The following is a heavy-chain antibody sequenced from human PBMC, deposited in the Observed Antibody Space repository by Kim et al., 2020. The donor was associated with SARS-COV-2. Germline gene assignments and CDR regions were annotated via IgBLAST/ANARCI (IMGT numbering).Heavy chain of an antibody. J-gene: IGHJ3*01. CDR3: ARRGVDAFDF. Sequence: GGSLRLSCAASGFTFSLYSMNWLRLAPGKGLEWISYISSISSDTTHYADSVRGRFTVSRDNAKNSLYLQMNSLRDEDTAVYFCARRGVDAFDFWGQGTMV. CDR1: GFTFSLYS. V-gene: IGHV3-48*02. CDR2: ISSISSDTT.